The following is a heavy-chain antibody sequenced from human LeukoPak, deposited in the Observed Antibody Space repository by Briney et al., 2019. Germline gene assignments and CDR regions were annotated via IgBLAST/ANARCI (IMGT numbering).Heavy chain of an antibody. CDR1: GGSISSGGYS. Sequence: PSETLSLTCAVSGGSISSGGYSWSWIRRPPGKGLEWIGYIYHSGSTYYNPSLKSRVTTSVDRSKNQFSLKLSSVTAADTAVYYCARAGVDSASSYYYYHMGVWGKGTTVTVSS. D-gene: IGHD2-2*01. CDR3: ARAGVDSASSYYYYHMGV. V-gene: IGHV4-30-2*01. CDR2: IYHSGST. J-gene: IGHJ6*03.